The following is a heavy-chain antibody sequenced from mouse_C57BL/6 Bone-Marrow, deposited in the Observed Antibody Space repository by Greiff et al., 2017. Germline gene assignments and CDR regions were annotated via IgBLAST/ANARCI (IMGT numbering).Heavy chain of an antibody. V-gene: IGHV1-69*01. D-gene: IGHD1-1*01. Sequence: QVQLQQPGAELVMPGASVKLSCKASGYTFTSYWMHWVKQRPGQGLEWIGEIDPSDSYTNYNQKLKGKSTLTVDKSSSTAYMQLSSLTSEDSAVYYCARWYYGSSYGFAYWGQGTLVTVSA. CDR2: IDPSDSYT. CDR3: ARWYYGSSYGFAY. J-gene: IGHJ3*01. CDR1: GYTFTSYW.